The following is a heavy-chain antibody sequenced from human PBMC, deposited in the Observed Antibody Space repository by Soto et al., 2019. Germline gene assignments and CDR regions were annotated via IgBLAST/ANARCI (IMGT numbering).Heavy chain of an antibody. CDR2: ISGSGAST. J-gene: IGHJ4*02. CDR3: AKTPGVITVITSFDH. D-gene: IGHD3-16*01. V-gene: IGHV3-23*01. CDR1: GFTFNKYA. Sequence: GGSLRLSCVASGFTFNKYALAWVRQAPGKGLEWVSAISGSGASTYDADSVKGRFTISRDNSNNTLYLQTNSLRAEDTAVYYCAKTPGVITVITSFDHWGQGTLVTVSS.